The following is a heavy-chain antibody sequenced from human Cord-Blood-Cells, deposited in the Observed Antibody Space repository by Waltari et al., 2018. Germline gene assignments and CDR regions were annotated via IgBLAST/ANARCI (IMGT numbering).Heavy chain of an antibody. Sequence: QVQLQQWGAGLLKPSETLSLTCAVYGGSFSGYYWSWIRPPPGKGLEWIGEINHSGSTHYNPSLKSRVTISVDTSKNQFSLKLSSVTAADTAVYYCARVSLGIGLAYFDYWGQGTLVTVSS. D-gene: IGHD6-19*01. J-gene: IGHJ4*02. CDR3: ARVSLGIGLAYFDY. CDR2: INHSGST. V-gene: IGHV4-34*01. CDR1: GGSFSGYY.